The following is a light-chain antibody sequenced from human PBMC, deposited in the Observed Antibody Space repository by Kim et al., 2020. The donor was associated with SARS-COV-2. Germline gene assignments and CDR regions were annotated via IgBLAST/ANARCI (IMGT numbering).Light chain of an antibody. CDR3: QHYGPSWT. V-gene: IGKV3-20*01. CDR2: AAA. J-gene: IGKJ1*01. Sequence: GGAVTLPWRAGQIYARAYLAWSQERPDQAPRLLIYAAATRATGIPDRFSGRGSGTDFTFTISRLEPEDFAVYYCQHYGPSWTFGQGTKVDIK. CDR1: QIYARAY.